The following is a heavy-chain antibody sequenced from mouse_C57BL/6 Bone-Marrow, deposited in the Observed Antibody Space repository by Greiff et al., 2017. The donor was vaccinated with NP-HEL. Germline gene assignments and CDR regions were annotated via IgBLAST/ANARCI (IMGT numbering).Heavy chain of an antibody. J-gene: IGHJ2*01. D-gene: IGHD1-1*01. V-gene: IGHV1-52*01. CDR2: IDPSDSET. CDR3: AREAKFITTVVVVDY. Sequence: QVQLQQPGAELVRPGSSVKLSCKASGYTFTSYWMHWVKQRPIQGLEWIGNIDPSDSETHYNQKFKDKATLTVDKSSSTAYMQVSSLTSEDSAVYYCAREAKFITTVVVVDYWGQGTTLTVSS. CDR1: GYTFTSYW.